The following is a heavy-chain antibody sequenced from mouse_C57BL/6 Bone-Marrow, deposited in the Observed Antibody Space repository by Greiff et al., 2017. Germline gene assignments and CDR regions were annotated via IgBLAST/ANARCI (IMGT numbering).Heavy chain of an antibody. D-gene: IGHD1-1*01. Sequence: EVQLQQSGAELVRPGASVKLSCTASGFNIKDDYMHWVKQRPEQGLEWIGWIDPENGDTEYASKFQGKATITADTSSNTAYLLLSSLTSEDTAVYYCTHYGSSSRLGYWGQGTLVTVSA. CDR1: GFNIKDDY. CDR2: IDPENGDT. CDR3: THYGSSSRLGY. V-gene: IGHV14-4*01. J-gene: IGHJ3*01.